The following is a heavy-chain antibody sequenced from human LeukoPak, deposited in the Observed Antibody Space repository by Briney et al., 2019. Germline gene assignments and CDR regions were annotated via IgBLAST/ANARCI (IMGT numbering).Heavy chain of an antibody. V-gene: IGHV3-21*01. CDR1: GFTFNNYA. CDR2: ISSGSRYI. D-gene: IGHD4-11*01. J-gene: IGHJ4*02. Sequence: PGGSLRLSCSASGFTFNNYAMHWVRQAPGKGLEWVSSISSGSRYIYYADSVKGRFTISRDNAKNSLYLQMNSLRAEDTAVYYCARDYGNYVYYCDYWGQGTLVTVSS. CDR3: ARDYGNYVYYCDY.